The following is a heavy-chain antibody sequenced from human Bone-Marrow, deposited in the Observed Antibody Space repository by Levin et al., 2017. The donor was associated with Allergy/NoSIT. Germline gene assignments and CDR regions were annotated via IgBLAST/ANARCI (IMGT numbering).Heavy chain of an antibody. Sequence: PSETLSLTCAVSGGSISSSNWWSWVRQPPGKGLEWIGEIYHSGSTNYNPSLKSRVTISVDKSKNQFSLKLSSVTAADTAVYYCALGKGNPTAIPAAGMSWFDPWGQGTLVTVSS. V-gene: IGHV4-4*02. CDR2: IYHSGST. J-gene: IGHJ5*02. CDR3: ALGKGNPTAIPAAGMSWFDP. CDR1: GGSISSSNW. D-gene: IGHD6-13*01.